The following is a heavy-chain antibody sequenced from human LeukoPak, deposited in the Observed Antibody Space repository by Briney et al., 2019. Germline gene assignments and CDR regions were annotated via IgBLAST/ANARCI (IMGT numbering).Heavy chain of an antibody. CDR2: IHEGGEDT. D-gene: IGHD6-19*01. CDR1: GFTFSIIG. Sequence: GGSLRLSCAASGFTFSIIGMSWVRQAPGKGLEWVSTIHEGGEDTYYANSVRGRFTVSRDNSRNTLYLQMNSLRVEDTAVYYCAKSGWLDNLGQGTLVTVSS. CDR3: AKSGWLDN. J-gene: IGHJ4*02. V-gene: IGHV3-23*01.